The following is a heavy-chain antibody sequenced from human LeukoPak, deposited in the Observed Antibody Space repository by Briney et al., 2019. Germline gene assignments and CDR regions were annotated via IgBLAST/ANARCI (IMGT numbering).Heavy chain of an antibody. J-gene: IGHJ4*02. CDR1: GFTFSSYS. D-gene: IGHD3-16*01. Sequence: GGSLRLSCAASGFTFSSYSMNWVRQAPGKGLEWVAVISYDGSNKYYADSVKGRFTISRDNSKNTLYLQMNSLRAEDTAVYYCARDFYYDAALHFDYWGQGTLVTVSS. V-gene: IGHV3-30*03. CDR3: ARDFYYDAALHFDY. CDR2: ISYDGSNK.